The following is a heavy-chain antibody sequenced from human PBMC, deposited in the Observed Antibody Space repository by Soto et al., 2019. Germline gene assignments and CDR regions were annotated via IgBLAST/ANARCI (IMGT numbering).Heavy chain of an antibody. J-gene: IGHJ6*02. V-gene: IGHV5-51*01. CDR3: ARRFDFWSGSGSYYYGLDV. CDR2: IYPGDSDT. D-gene: IGHD3-3*01. Sequence: PGESLKISCKGSGYSFTSYWIVWVRQMPGKGLEWMGIIYPGDSDTRSSPSFQGQVTISADKSISTAYLQWSSLKAADTAMYYCARRFDFWSGSGSYYYGLDVWGQGTTVTVSS. CDR1: GYSFTSYW.